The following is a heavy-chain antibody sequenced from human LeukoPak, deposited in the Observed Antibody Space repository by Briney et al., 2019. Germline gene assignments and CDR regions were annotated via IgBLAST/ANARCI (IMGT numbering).Heavy chain of an antibody. CDR2: ITTTGNT. V-gene: IGHV3-23*01. CDR1: GFTFSSYA. D-gene: IGHD2-2*01. Sequence: AGGSLRLSCAASGFTFSSYAMSWVRQAPGRGLEWVSGITTTGNTYYADSVKGRFIISRDNSKNTLYLQMNSLRAEDTAVYYCASRRYCTSTTCPYYFDYWGQGTLVTVSS. CDR3: ASRRYCTSTTCPYYFDY. J-gene: IGHJ4*02.